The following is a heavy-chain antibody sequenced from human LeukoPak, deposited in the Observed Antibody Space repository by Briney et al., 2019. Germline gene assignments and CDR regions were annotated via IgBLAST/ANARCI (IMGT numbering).Heavy chain of an antibody. D-gene: IGHD1-1*01. CDR2: ISSSSSYI. V-gene: IGHV3-21*01. CDR1: GFTFSSYS. J-gene: IGHJ5*02. Sequence: GGSLRLSCAASGFTFSSYSMNWVRQAPGKGLEWVSSISSSSSYIYYADSVKGRFTISRDNAKNSLYLQMNSLRAEDTAVYYCARARYNWNRSFDPWGQGTLVTVSS. CDR3: ARARYNWNRSFDP.